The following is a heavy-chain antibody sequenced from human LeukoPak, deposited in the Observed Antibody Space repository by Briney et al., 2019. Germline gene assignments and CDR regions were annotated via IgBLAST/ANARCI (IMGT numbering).Heavy chain of an antibody. J-gene: IGHJ4*02. CDR2: INHSGST. CDR1: GGSLSGYF. Sequence: SETLSLTCAVYGGSLSGYFWSWVRQPPREGLEWIGEINHSGSTNYNPSLKSRDTISVDTSKNQFSLKLSSVTAADTAVYYCAGVRYDFWSGQYDYWGQGTLVTVSS. CDR3: AGVRYDFWSGQYDY. V-gene: IGHV4-34*01. D-gene: IGHD3-3*01.